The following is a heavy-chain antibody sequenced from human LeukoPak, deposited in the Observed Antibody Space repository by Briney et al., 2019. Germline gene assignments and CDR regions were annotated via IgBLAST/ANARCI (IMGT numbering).Heavy chain of an antibody. CDR2: INPNSGGT. D-gene: IGHD2-15*01. V-gene: IGHV1-2*02. J-gene: IGHJ5*02. CDR1: VYTFTGYY. CDR3: ARDPRIVVVVADNWFDP. Sequence: GASVKVSCKASVYTFTGYYMHWVRQAPGQGLEWMGWINPNSGGTNYAQKFQGRVTMTRDTSISTAYMELSRLRPDDTAVYYCARDPRIVVVVADNWFDPWGQGTLVTVSS.